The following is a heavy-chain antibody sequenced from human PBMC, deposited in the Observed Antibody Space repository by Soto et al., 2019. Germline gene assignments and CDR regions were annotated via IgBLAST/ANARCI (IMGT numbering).Heavy chain of an antibody. CDR2: IYYGGSI. CDR1: GDSISSDY. J-gene: IGHJ4*02. V-gene: IGHV4-59*08. Sequence: QVQLQESGPGLVKPSETLSLTCTVSGDSISSDYWSWIRQPPGKGLEWIGFIYYGGSINYNPSLESRVAISVDTSKNQFSLKLTSVTAADTAAYYCARHWDWGSLGYWGQGTLVTVSS. D-gene: IGHD3-16*01. CDR3: ARHWDWGSLGY.